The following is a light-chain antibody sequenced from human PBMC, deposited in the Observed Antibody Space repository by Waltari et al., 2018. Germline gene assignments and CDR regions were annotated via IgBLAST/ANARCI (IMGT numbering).Light chain of an antibody. CDR1: SSDVEGFNF. V-gene: IGLV2-14*03. CDR2: DVA. Sequence: QSALTQPASMSGSPGQSITISCTGTSSDVEGFNFVSWYQQYPGKAPKLLIYDVANRPSGVSHRFSGSRSDNTASLTISGLQAEDEADYYCSSYTSVNTRFGGGTKLTVL. CDR3: SSYTSVNTR. J-gene: IGLJ2*01.